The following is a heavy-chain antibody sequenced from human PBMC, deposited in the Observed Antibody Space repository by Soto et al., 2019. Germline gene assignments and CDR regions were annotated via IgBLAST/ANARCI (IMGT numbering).Heavy chain of an antibody. CDR1: GGSISSGDYY. CDR2: IYYSGST. CDR3: ARDNILGILYGGMDV. J-gene: IGHJ6*02. D-gene: IGHD3-3*01. V-gene: IGHV4-30-4*01. Sequence: PSETLSLTCTVSGGSISSGDYYWSWIRQPPGKGLEWIGNIYYSGSTYYNPSLKSRVTISVDTSKNQFSLKLSSVTAADTAVHYCARDNILGILYGGMDVWGQGTTVTVSS.